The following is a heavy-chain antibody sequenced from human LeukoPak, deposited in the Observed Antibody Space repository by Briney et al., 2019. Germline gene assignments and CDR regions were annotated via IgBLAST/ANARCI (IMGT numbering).Heavy chain of an antibody. Sequence: ASVKVSCKVSGYTLTEIFMHWVRQAPGKGLEWMGGFDPEDGETIYAQKFQGRVTMTEDTSTDTAYMELRSLRSDDTAVYYCARDRGIAVASTSPFDYWGQGTLVTVSS. CDR1: GYTLTEIF. CDR2: FDPEDGET. CDR3: ARDRGIAVASTSPFDY. J-gene: IGHJ4*02. D-gene: IGHD6-19*01. V-gene: IGHV1-24*01.